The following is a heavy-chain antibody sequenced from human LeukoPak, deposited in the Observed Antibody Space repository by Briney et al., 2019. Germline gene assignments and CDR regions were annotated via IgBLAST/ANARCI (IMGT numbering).Heavy chain of an antibody. J-gene: IGHJ3*02. D-gene: IGHD3-10*01. V-gene: IGHV4-59*01. CDR2: IYYRGST. Sequence: SQTLSRTCTVSGGSISSYYWSWIRQPPGKGLEWIGYIYYRGSTNYNPSLKTRVTIPVATSKNQFSLKLSSVPAADTAVYYCARAPIGRDAFDIWGQGTMVTVSS. CDR3: ARAPIGRDAFDI. CDR1: GGSISSYY.